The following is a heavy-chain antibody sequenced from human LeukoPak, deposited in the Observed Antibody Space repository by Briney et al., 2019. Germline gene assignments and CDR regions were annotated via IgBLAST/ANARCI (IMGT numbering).Heavy chain of an antibody. Sequence: GGSLRLSCAASGLTFRSYAMGWVRQAPGKGLEWVSAISGSGGSTYYADSVKGRFTITRDNSKNTLYLQMNSLRAEDTAVYYCAKGSGDFWSGYYAYWGQGTLVTVSS. CDR2: ISGSGGST. J-gene: IGHJ4*02. CDR1: GLTFRSYA. CDR3: AKGSGDFWSGYYAY. V-gene: IGHV3-23*01. D-gene: IGHD3-3*01.